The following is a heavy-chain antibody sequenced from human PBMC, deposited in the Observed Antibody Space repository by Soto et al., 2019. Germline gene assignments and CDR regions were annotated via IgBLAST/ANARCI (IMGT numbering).Heavy chain of an antibody. CDR2: IYYSRST. Sequence: QLQLQESGPGLVKPSETLSLTCTVSGGSISSSSYYWGWIRQPPGKGLEWIGTIYYSRSTYYNPSLKRRVTISVDTAKNQFSLKLSSGTAADTAVYYCARQGSGSYNAFDIWGQGTVVTVSS. D-gene: IGHD1-26*01. J-gene: IGHJ3*02. V-gene: IGHV4-39*01. CDR3: ARQGSGSYNAFDI. CDR1: GGSISSSSYY.